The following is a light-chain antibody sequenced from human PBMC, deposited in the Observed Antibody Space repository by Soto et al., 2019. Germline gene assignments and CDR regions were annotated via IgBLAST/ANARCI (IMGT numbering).Light chain of an antibody. Sequence: QSALTQPPSASGSPGQSVTISCTGTSSDVGSYNYVSWYQQHPGKAPKLMIYEVSKRPSGVPDRFSGSKSGNTDSLTVSGLQAEDEADYYCSSYAGSNNWVFGGGTKLTVL. CDR3: SSYAGSNNWV. CDR2: EVS. V-gene: IGLV2-8*01. CDR1: SSDVGSYNY. J-gene: IGLJ3*02.